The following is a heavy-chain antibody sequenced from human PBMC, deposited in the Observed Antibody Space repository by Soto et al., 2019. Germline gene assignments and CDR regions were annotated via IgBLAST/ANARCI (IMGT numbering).Heavy chain of an antibody. D-gene: IGHD3-9*01. CDR2: IYWDDDK. V-gene: IGHV2-5*02. CDR1: GFSLTTSGMS. CDR3: AHSGLKYDAFTAYYKGPFDF. Sequence: GSGPTLVNPPQTLTLTCTFSGFSLTTSGMSVGWFRQPPGQALEWLALIYWDDDKRYSPSLKSRLTITQDTSRNQVVLTMTNMDPVDTGTFFCAHSGLKYDAFTAYYKGPFDFWGQGILVTVSS. J-gene: IGHJ4*02.